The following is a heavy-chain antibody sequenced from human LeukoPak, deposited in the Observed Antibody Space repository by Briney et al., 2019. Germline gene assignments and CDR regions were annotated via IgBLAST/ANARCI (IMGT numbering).Heavy chain of an antibody. V-gene: IGHV4-34*01. Sequence: SETLSLTCAVYGGSFSGYYWSWIRQPPGKGLEWIGEINHSGSTNYNPSHKSRVTISVDTSKNQFSLKLSSVTAADTAVYYRARDPWYYDSSGFDYWGQGTLVTVSS. D-gene: IGHD3-22*01. CDR2: INHSGST. J-gene: IGHJ4*02. CDR3: ARDPWYYDSSGFDY. CDR1: GGSFSGYY.